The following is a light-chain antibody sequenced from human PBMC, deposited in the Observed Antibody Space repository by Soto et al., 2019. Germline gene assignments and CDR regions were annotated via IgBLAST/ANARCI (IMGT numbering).Light chain of an antibody. J-gene: IGLJ1*01. CDR3: AAWDDSLNAL. V-gene: IGLV1-44*01. Sequence: SVLTQPPSASGTPGQRITISCSGSSSNIGDNPVNWYQQLPGAAPKLLIYINDQRPSGVPDRFSGSKSDTSASLAISGLQPEDEADYYCAAWDDSLNALFGTGTKVTVL. CDR2: IND. CDR1: SSNIGDNP.